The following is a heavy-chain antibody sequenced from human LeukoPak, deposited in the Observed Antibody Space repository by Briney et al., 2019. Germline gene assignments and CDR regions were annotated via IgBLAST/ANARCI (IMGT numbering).Heavy chain of an antibody. J-gene: IGHJ4*02. CDR3: AKESGQFDY. D-gene: IGHD1-14*01. CDR2: INSDGITT. Sequence: GGSLRLSCAASGFTFTSYWMHWVRQAPGKGLVWVSRINSDGITTRYADSVKGRFTISRDNAKNTLYLQMNSLRAEDTAVYYCAKESGQFDYWGQGTLVTVSS. CDR1: GFTFTSYW. V-gene: IGHV3-74*01.